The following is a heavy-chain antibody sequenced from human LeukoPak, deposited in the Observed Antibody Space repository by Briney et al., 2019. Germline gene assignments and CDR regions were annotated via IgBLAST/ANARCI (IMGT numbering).Heavy chain of an antibody. J-gene: IGHJ4*02. D-gene: IGHD3-22*01. V-gene: IGHV4-38-2*02. CDR1: GYSISSGYY. CDR3: ARELVYYYDNSGYFDY. CDR2: IHYSGST. Sequence: PSETLSLTCTVSGYSISSGYYWGWIRQPPGKELEWIGSIHYSGSTSYNPSLKSRVTISGDTSKNQFSLKLSSVTAADTAVYYCARELVYYYDNSGYFDYWGQGTLVTVSS.